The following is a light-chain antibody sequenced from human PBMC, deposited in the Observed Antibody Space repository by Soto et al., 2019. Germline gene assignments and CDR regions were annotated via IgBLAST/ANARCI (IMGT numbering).Light chain of an antibody. CDR3: QQLLSYPIT. J-gene: IGKJ5*01. CDR1: HSISSY. Sequence: DIQMTQSPSSLSASLGDRVTITCRASHSISSYLNWYQQKPGKAPKLLIYAASTLQSGVPLRFSGSGSGTSFTLTISSLQPEDFATYYCQQLLSYPITFGQGTRLEIK. CDR2: AAS. V-gene: IGKV1-9*01.